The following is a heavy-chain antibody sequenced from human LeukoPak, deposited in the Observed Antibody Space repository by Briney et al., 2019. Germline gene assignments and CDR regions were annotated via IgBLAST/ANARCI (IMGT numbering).Heavy chain of an antibody. D-gene: IGHD6-13*01. CDR2: TYYRSKWYN. CDR3: ARDEGSSWFTYFDY. Sequence: QTLSLTCAISGDSVSSNSAAWNWLRQSPSRGLEWLGRTYYRSKWYNDYAVSVKSRITINPDTSKNQFSLQLNSVTPEDTAVYYCARDEGSSWFTYFDYWGQGTLVTVSS. J-gene: IGHJ4*02. V-gene: IGHV6-1*01. CDR1: GDSVSSNSAA.